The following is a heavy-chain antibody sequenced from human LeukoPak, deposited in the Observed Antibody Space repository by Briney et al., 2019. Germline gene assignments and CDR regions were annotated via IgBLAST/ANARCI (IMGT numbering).Heavy chain of an antibody. Sequence: GGSLRLSCAASGFTFSSYEMNWVRQAPGKGLEWVSYISNSGTTIYYADSVKGRFTISRDNAKNSVYLQMDSLRAEDTAVYYCARDVVEGPYYFDYWGQGTLVTVSS. CDR3: ARDVVEGPYYFDY. D-gene: IGHD2-21*01. CDR1: GFTFSSYE. V-gene: IGHV3-48*03. J-gene: IGHJ4*02. CDR2: ISNSGTTI.